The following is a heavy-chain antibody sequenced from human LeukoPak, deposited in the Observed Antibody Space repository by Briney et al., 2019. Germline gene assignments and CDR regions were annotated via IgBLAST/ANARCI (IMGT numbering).Heavy chain of an antibody. CDR1: GGSFSGYY. D-gene: IGHD3-22*01. CDR3: ARRKNTYYYDSSGYYSRYFDY. J-gene: IGHJ4*02. V-gene: IGHV4-34*01. CDR2: INHSGST. Sequence: PSETLSLTCAVYGGSFSGYYWSWIRQPPGKGLEWIGEINHSGSTNYNPSLKSRVTISVDTSKNQFSLKLSSVTAADTAVYYCARRKNTYYYDSSGYYSRYFDYWGQGTLVTVSS.